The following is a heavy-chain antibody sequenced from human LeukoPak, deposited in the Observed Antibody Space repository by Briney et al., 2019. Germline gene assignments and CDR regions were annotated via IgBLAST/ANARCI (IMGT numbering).Heavy chain of an antibody. D-gene: IGHD1-1*01. Sequence: ASVKVSCKASGYTFTGFYMHWVRQAPGQGLEWMGWINPNSGGTNYAQKFQGRVTMTRDTSISTAYMELSRLRSDDTAVYYCARDGRGRHNWFDPWGQGTLVTVSS. CDR1: GYTFTGFY. J-gene: IGHJ5*02. CDR2: INPNSGGT. CDR3: ARDGRGRHNWFDP. V-gene: IGHV1-2*02.